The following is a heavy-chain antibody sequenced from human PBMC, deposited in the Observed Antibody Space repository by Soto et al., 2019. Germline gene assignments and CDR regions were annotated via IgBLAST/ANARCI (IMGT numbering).Heavy chain of an antibody. CDR1: GVTFSSFA. V-gene: IGHV1-69*01. Sequence: QVQLVQSGAEVKQPGSSVKVSCQASGVTFSSFAISWVRQAPGQGLEWMGGIIPIFRTPNYAQNFQGRVTITADESTSSVYMELSRLRSEDTAVYYCARSTGSGFRPATHRFNWVDPWGQGTLVTVSS. CDR2: IIPIFRTP. CDR3: ARSTGSGFRPATHRFNWVDP. D-gene: IGHD5-12*01. J-gene: IGHJ5*02.